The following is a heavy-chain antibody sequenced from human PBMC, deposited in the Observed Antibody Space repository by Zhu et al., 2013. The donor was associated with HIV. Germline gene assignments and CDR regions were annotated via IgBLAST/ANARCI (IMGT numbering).Heavy chain of an antibody. V-gene: IGHV1-58*02. CDR2: IVVGSGNT. D-gene: IGHD2-2*02. CDR3: AAGYCSSTSCYNRHGGYYYYMDV. J-gene: IGHJ6*03. Sequence: QMQLVQSGPEVKKPGTSVKVSCKASGFTFTSSAMQWVRQARGQRLEWIGWIVVGSGNTNYAQKFQERVTITRDMSTSTAYMELSSLRSEDTAVYYCAAGYCSSTSCYNRHGGYYYYMDVWGKGTTGHRLL. CDR1: GFTFTSSA.